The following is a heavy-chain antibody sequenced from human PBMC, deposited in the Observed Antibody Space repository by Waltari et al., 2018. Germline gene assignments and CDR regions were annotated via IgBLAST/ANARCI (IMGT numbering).Heavy chain of an antibody. CDR1: GGTFSSYA. Sequence: QVQLVQSGAEVKKPGSSVKVSCKASGGTFSSYAISWVRQAPGQGLEWMGGIIPIFCTCNYPQKVQGRVTITTDESTSTAYMELSSLRSEDTAVYYCARARNYYDSSGYFPFDDCGQGTLVIVSS. V-gene: IGHV1-69*05. D-gene: IGHD3-22*01. CDR2: IIPIFCTC. J-gene: IGHJ4*02. CDR3: ARARNYYDSSGYFPFDD.